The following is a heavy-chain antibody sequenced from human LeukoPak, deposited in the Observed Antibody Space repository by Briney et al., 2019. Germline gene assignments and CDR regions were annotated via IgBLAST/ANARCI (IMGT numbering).Heavy chain of an antibody. V-gene: IGHV1-18*01. CDR2: ISAYNGNT. J-gene: IGHJ6*03. Sequence: ASVKVSCKAYGYTFTSYGISWVRQAPGQGLEWMGWISAYNGNTNYAQKLQGRVTMTTDTSTRTAYMELRSLRSDDTAVYYCAREFAVPAVMDVWGKGTTVTVSS. D-gene: IGHD2-2*01. CDR1: GYTFTSYG. CDR3: AREFAVPAVMDV.